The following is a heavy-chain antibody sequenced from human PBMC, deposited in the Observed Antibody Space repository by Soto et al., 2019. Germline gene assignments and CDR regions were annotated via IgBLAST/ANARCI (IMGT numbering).Heavy chain of an antibody. CDR2: IYYSGST. CDR1: GGSISSGDYY. CDR3: AREGAMVPGVITPGALDY. V-gene: IGHV4-30-4*01. Sequence: PSETLSLTCTVSGGSISSGDYYWSWIRQPPGKGLEWIGYIYYSGSTYYNPSLKSRVTISVDTSKNQFSLKLSSVTAADTAVYYCAREGAMVPGVITPGALDYWGQGXLVTVYS. D-gene: IGHD3-10*01. J-gene: IGHJ4*02.